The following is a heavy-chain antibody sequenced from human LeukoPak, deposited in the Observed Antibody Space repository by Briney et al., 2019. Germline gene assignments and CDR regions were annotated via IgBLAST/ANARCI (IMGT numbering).Heavy chain of an antibody. D-gene: IGHD3-22*01. J-gene: IGHJ4*02. CDR3: ARDSSGYRADEYYFDY. CDR1: GGTFSSYP. CDR2: IIPIFGKA. V-gene: IGHV1-69*13. Sequence: ASVKVSCKAFGGTFSSYPISWVRQAPGQGLEWMGGIIPIFGKANYPQKFQGRVTITADESTSTAYMELSSLRSEDTAVYYCARDSSGYRADEYYFDYWGQGTLVTVSP.